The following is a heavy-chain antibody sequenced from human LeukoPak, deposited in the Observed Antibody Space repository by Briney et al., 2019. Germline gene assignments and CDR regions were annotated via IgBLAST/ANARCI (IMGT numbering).Heavy chain of an antibody. CDR3: AKDVRRAVGRGGGIDY. J-gene: IGHJ4*02. D-gene: IGHD6-19*01. CDR2: ISGSGDST. Sequence: GGSLRLSCAASGFTFSSYAMNWVRQAPGKGLEWVSGISGSGDSTYYADSVKGRFTISRDDRSKNTLYLQMNSLRAEDTAVYYCAKDVRRAVGRGGGIDYVGQGTLVTVSS. V-gene: IGHV3-23*01. CDR1: GFTFSSYA.